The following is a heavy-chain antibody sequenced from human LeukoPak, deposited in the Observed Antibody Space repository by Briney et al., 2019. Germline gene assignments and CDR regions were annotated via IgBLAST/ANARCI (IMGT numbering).Heavy chain of an antibody. CDR1: GFTFSSYA. V-gene: IGHV3-23*01. Sequence: PGGSLRLSCAASGFTFSSYAMSWVRQAPGKGLEWVSAITRSGDSAYYVDSVKGRFTISRDNSKNTLYLQMNSLRAEDTAVYYCAKGGYCSGGSCPGDYYYYMDVWGKGTTVTVSS. CDR2: ITRSGDSA. D-gene: IGHD2-15*01. J-gene: IGHJ6*03. CDR3: AKGGYCSGGSCPGDYYYYMDV.